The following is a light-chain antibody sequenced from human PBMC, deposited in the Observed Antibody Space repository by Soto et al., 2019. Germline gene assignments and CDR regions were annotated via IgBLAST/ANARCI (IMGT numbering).Light chain of an antibody. J-gene: IGKJ4*01. V-gene: IGKV3-20*01. CDR2: GAS. Sequence: ELVLTQSPGTLSLSPGEIATLSCRVSQSLSSSYLTWYQQKPGQAPRLLNYGASSRPTGIPDRFSGSGSGTDFTLSISRLEPEDFAVYYCQQYGTSRLTFGGGTKVEIK. CDR1: QSLSSSY. CDR3: QQYGTSRLT.